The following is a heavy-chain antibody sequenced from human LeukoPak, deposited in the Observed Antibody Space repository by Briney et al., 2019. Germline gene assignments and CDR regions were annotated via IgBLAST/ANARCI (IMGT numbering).Heavy chain of an antibody. CDR3: AKNSGMGGGAFDI. J-gene: IGHJ3*02. V-gene: IGHV3-23*01. CDR1: GFTFSYNA. CDR2: ILGSGDST. Sequence: GGSLRLSCAASGFTFSYNAMAWVRQAPGKGLEWVSGILGSGDSTYYADAVKGRFTISRDNSKNTLYLQMNTLRAEDTAVYYCAKNSGMGGGAFDIWGQGTMVTVSS. D-gene: IGHD1-26*01.